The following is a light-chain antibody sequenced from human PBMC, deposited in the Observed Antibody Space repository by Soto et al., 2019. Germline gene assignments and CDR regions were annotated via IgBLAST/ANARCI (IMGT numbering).Light chain of an antibody. Sequence: DIQMTQSPSSLSASVGDRVTITCQASQDISNYLNWYQQKPGKAPKLLIYDASNLETGVPSRFSGSGSGTDFTFTISSLEPEDIATYYCQQYDNRHPTFGQGTRLEIK. CDR3: QQYDNRHPT. CDR2: DAS. V-gene: IGKV1-33*01. J-gene: IGKJ5*01. CDR1: QDISNY.